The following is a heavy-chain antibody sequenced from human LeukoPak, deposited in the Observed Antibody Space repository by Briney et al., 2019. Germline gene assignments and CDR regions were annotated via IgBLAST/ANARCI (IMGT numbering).Heavy chain of an antibody. CDR3: ARLISQQLWFFDY. CDR2: IHYSGST. D-gene: IGHD5-18*01. J-gene: IGHJ4*02. Sequence: SETLSLTCTVSGGSISSYYWNWIRQAPGKGLEWIGYIHYSGSTNHNSSLKSRVTISVDTSKNQYSLKLSSVTAADTAVYYCARLISQQLWFFDYWGQGTLVTVSS. CDR1: GGSISSYY. V-gene: IGHV4-59*01.